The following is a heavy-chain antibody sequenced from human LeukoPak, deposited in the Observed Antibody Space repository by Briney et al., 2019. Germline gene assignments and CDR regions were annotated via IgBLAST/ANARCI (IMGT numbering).Heavy chain of an antibody. CDR3: ARHRYYDFWNGLTLDY. Sequence: SETLSLTCTVSGGSISSSSYYWGWIRQPPGKGLEWIGSIYYSGSTYYNPSLKSRVTISVDTSKNQFSLKLSSVTAADTAVYYCARHRYYDFWNGLTLDYWGQGTLVTVSS. D-gene: IGHD3-3*01. V-gene: IGHV4-39*01. CDR2: IYYSGST. J-gene: IGHJ4*02. CDR1: GGSISSSSYY.